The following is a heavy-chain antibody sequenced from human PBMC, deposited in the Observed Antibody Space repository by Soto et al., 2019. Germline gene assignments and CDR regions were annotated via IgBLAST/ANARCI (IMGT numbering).Heavy chain of an antibody. D-gene: IGHD3-3*01. Sequence: QVQLVESGGGVVQLGRSLRLSCAASGFTFSSYGMHWVRQAPGKGLEWVAVISYDGSNKYYADSVKGRFTISRDNSKNTLYLQMNSLRAEDTAVYYCAKDRHYDFWSGLDYWGQGTLVTVSS. CDR1: GFTFSSYG. J-gene: IGHJ4*02. V-gene: IGHV3-30*18. CDR3: AKDRHYDFWSGLDY. CDR2: ISYDGSNK.